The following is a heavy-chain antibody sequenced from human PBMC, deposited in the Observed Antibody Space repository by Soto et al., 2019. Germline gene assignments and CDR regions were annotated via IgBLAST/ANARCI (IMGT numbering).Heavy chain of an antibody. J-gene: IGHJ4*02. CDR1: GGSISGYY. V-gene: IGHV4-59*01. CDR3: ARDSSGGYDSAYFDY. D-gene: IGHD5-12*01. CDR2: INYSGST. Sequence: PSETLSLTCTVSGGSISGYYWSWIRQPPGKGLEWIGYINYSGSTNYNPSLKSRVTISVDTSKNQISLNLSSVTAADTAAYYCARDSSGGYDSAYFDYWGQGTLVTV.